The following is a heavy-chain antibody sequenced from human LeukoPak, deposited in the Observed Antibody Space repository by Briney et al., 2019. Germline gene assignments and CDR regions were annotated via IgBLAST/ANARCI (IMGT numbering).Heavy chain of an antibody. V-gene: IGHV4-61*02. CDR1: GGSIGSGSYY. D-gene: IGHD3-22*01. J-gene: IGHJ4*02. CDR2: IYTSGST. Sequence: PSQTLSLTCTVSGGSIGSGSYYWTWIRQPAGKGLEWIGRIYTSGSTNYNPSLKSRVTIPMDTSKNQFSLILSSVTAADTAVYYCARVNYSDSSGRPFDSWGQGTLVTVSS. CDR3: ARVNYSDSSGRPFDS.